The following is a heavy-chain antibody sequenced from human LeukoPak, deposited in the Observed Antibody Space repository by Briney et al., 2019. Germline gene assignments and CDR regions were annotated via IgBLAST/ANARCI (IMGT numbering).Heavy chain of an antibody. Sequence: GASVKVSCKASGYTFTGYYMHWVRQAPGQGLEWMGRINPNSGGTNYAQKFQGRVTMTRDTSISTAYMELSRLRSDDTAVYYCARDRLAARGFGYYYYMDVWGKGTTVTVSS. CDR3: ARDRLAARGFGYYYYMDV. CDR2: INPNSGGT. V-gene: IGHV1-2*06. D-gene: IGHD6-6*01. CDR1: GYTFTGYY. J-gene: IGHJ6*03.